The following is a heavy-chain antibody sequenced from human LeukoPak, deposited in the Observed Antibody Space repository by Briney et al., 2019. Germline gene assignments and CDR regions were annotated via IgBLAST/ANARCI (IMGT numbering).Heavy chain of an antibody. D-gene: IGHD2-2*01. Sequence: GGSLRLSCAASGFTFSSYAMSWVRQAPGKGLEWVSTIRGSDNSTYYADSVKGRFTLSRDNSKNTLYLQINSLRAEDTAVYYCAKFNRQYCSSTSCYGGFDYWGQGTLVTVSS. CDR2: IRGSDNST. V-gene: IGHV3-23*01. CDR1: GFTFSSYA. CDR3: AKFNRQYCSSTSCYGGFDY. J-gene: IGHJ4*02.